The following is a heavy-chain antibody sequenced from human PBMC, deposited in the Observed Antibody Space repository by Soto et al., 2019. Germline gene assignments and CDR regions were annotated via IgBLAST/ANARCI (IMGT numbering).Heavy chain of an antibody. V-gene: IGHV2-5*01. CDR3: AHRGYGDYPRDNWFDP. J-gene: IGHJ5*02. CDR2: IYWNDDK. CDR1: GFSLSSGGAG. D-gene: IGHD4-17*01. Sequence: QITLKESGPTLVKPTQPLTLTCTFSGFSLSSGGAGVGWIRQPPGKGLEWLALIYWNDDKRYSPSLRSRLTSTKDTSQKQVVLLMTNMDPVDTATYYCAHRGYGDYPRDNWFDPWGQGTLVTVSS.